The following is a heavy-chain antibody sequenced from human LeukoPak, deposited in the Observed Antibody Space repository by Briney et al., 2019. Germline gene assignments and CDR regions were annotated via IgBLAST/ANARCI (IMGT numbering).Heavy chain of an antibody. CDR1: GFTFSSYT. CDR3: AREGFPAAYDY. V-gene: IGHV3-21*01. J-gene: IGHJ4*02. D-gene: IGHD2-15*01. CDR2: ISSTSSYI. Sequence: GGSLRLSCAASGFTFSSYTMNWVRQDPGRRLEWVSSISSTSSYIYYADSVKGRYTISRDNAKNLLYLQMNSLRAEDTAVYYCAREGFPAAYDYWGQGTLVTVSS.